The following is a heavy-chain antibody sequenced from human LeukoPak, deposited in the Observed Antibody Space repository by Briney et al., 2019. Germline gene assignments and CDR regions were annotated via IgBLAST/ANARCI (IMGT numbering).Heavy chain of an antibody. J-gene: IGHJ2*01. Sequence: SETLSLTCTVSGGSTSSSSYYWGWIRQPPGKGLEWIGSIYYSGSTYYNPSLKSRVTISVDTSKNQFSLKLSSVTAADTAVYYRARQPDYGDLYWYFDLWGRGTLVTVSS. CDR2: IYYSGST. V-gene: IGHV4-39*01. D-gene: IGHD4-17*01. CDR1: GGSTSSSSYY. CDR3: ARQPDYGDLYWYFDL.